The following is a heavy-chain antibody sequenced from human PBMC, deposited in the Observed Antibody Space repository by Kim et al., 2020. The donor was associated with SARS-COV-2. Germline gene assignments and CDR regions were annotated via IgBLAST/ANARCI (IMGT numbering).Heavy chain of an antibody. CDR2: IYYSGST. V-gene: IGHV4-39*07. D-gene: IGHD3-10*01. Sequence: SETLSLTCTVSGGSISSSSYYWGWIRQPPGKGLEWIGSIYYSGSTYYNPFLKSRVTISVDTSKNQFSLKLSSVTAADTAVYYCALGDPSLNNMVRGGETYYYNYYGMDVWSQGTTVTVSS. CDR3: ALGDPSLNNMVRGGETYYYNYYGMDV. J-gene: IGHJ6*02. CDR1: GGSISSSSYY.